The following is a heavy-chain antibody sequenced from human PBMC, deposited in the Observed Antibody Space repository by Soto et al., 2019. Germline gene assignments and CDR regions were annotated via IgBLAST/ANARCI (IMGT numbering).Heavy chain of an antibody. D-gene: IGHD1-20*01. CDR2: IIPIFGTA. V-gene: IGHV1-69*13. J-gene: IGHJ1*01. CDR1: GGTFSSYA. CDR3: ARERYDMSWSSAEYLQH. Sequence: SVKVSCKASGGTFSSYAISWVRQAPGQGLEWMGGIIPIFGTANYAQKFQGRVTITADESTSTAYMELSSLRSEDTAVFYCARERYDMSWSSAEYLQHWGQGTLVTVSS.